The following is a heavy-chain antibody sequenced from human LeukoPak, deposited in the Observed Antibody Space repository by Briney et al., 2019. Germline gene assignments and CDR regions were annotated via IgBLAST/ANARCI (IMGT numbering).Heavy chain of an antibody. CDR1: GFTFSNYA. Sequence: GGSLRLSCAAPGFTFSNYAMTWVRQAPGKGLEWVSLISGDGVSTFYADSVKGRFSISRDNSKNSLYLEMNSLRTEDAAMYYCAKESGKFDYWGQGTLVAVSS. CDR2: ISGDGVST. J-gene: IGHJ4*02. V-gene: IGHV3-43*02. CDR3: AKESGKFDY.